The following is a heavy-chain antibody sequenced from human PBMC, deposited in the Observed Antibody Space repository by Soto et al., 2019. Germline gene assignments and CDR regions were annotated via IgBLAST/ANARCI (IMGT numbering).Heavy chain of an antibody. D-gene: IGHD3-22*01. V-gene: IGHV3-23*01. CDR2: ISGSGGST. J-gene: IGHJ6*02. Sequence: VQLLESGGGLVQPGGSLRLSCAASGFTFSSYAMSWVRQAPGKGLEWVSAISGSGGSTYYADSVKGRFTISRDNSKNTLYLQMNSLRAEDTAVYYCAKYYDSSGYRHYYGMDVWGQGTTVTVSS. CDR3: AKYYDSSGYRHYYGMDV. CDR1: GFTFSSYA.